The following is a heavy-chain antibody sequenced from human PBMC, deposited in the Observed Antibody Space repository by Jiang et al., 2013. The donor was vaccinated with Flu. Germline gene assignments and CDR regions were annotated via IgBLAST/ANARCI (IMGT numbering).Heavy chain of an antibody. V-gene: IGHV4-59*12. CDR2: VYYTGST. CDR1: GGSINNYY. Sequence: LLKPSETLSLTCTVSGGSINNYYWSWIRQPPGKGLEWIGYVYYTGSTNYNPSLKSRVTISVDTSKNQFSLKLSSVTAADTAVYYCARGPPGRSVRCGGDCYSSNWFDPWGQGTLVTVSS. D-gene: IGHD2-21*02. J-gene: IGHJ5*02. CDR3: ARGPPGRSVRCGGDCYSSNWFDP.